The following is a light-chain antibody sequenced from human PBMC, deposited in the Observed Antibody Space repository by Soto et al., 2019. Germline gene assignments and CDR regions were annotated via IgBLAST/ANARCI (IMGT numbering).Light chain of an antibody. CDR1: SSNIGAGYD. CDR3: QSYDSSLRGWV. V-gene: IGLV1-40*01. Sequence: QSVLTQPPSVSGAPGQRVTISCTGSSSNIGAGYDVHWYQQLPGTAPKLLSYGNSNRPSGVPDRFSGSKSGTSASLAITGLEAEDEADYYCQSYDSSLRGWVFGGGTELTVL. CDR2: GNS. J-gene: IGLJ3*02.